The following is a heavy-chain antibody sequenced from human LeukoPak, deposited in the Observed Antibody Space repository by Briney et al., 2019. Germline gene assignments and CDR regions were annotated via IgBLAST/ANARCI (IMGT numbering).Heavy chain of an antibody. Sequence: GGSLRLSCAASGFTFTYFWMTWVRQAPGKGREWVARYDGSNKYCADSVKGRFTVSRDNSKNTLYLQMNSLRAEDTAVYYCAKDKNEYGDYFYMDVWGKGTTVTVSS. D-gene: IGHD4-17*01. J-gene: IGHJ6*03. CDR1: GFTFTYFW. CDR2: YDGSNK. V-gene: IGHV3-30*02. CDR3: AKDKNEYGDYFYMDV.